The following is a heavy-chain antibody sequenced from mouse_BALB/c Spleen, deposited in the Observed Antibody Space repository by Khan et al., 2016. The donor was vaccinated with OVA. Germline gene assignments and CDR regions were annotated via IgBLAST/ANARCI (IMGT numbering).Heavy chain of an antibody. CDR1: GFTLSTYS. Sequence: EVELVESGGDLVRPGGSLKLSCSASGFTLSTYSMSWVRQTPDKRLEWVATISSAGDYTFFPDSVKGRFTISRENARNTLYLQMSSLRSEDTAMYYCASHLTGSFAYWGQGTLVTVSA. D-gene: IGHD4-1*01. V-gene: IGHV5-6*01. CDR2: ISSAGDYT. CDR3: ASHLTGSFAY. J-gene: IGHJ3*01.